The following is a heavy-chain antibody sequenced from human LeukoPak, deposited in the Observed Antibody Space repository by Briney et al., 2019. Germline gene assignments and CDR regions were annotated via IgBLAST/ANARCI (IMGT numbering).Heavy chain of an antibody. Sequence: GGSLRLSCAVSGFTFNKYYMHWVRQAPGKGLVWVSRISSDGSNTNYADSVKGRFTISRDNAKNTLYLQMNSLRAEDTAVYYCIRVPYWGQGALVTVSS. V-gene: IGHV3-74*01. CDR1: GFTFNKYY. CDR2: ISSDGSNT. J-gene: IGHJ4*02. CDR3: IRVPY.